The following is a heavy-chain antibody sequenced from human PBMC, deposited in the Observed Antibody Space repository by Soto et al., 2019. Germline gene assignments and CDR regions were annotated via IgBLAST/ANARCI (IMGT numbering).Heavy chain of an antibody. CDR1: GGTFSSYA. CDR2: IIPIFGTA. D-gene: IGHD5-18*01. J-gene: IGHJ4*02. CDR3: ARIGYSYGGYYFDY. Sequence: SVKVSCKASGGTFSSYAISWVRQAPGQGLEWMGGIIPIFGTANYAQKFEGRVTITADESTSTAYMELSSLRSEDADVYYCARIGYSYGGYYFDYWGEGTVVTVSS. V-gene: IGHV1-69*13.